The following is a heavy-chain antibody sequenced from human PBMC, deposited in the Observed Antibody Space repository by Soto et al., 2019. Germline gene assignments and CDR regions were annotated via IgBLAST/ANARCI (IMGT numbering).Heavy chain of an antibody. CDR2: INHSGST. CDR3: ARGVMVRGVTPYYYYYGMDV. CDR1: GGSSSGYY. V-gene: IGHV4-34*01. D-gene: IGHD3-10*01. Sequence: SETLSLTCAVYGGSSSGYYWSWIRQPPGKGLEWIGEINHSGSTNYNPSLKSRVTISVDTSKNQFSLKLSSVTAADTAVYYCARGVMVRGVTPYYYYYGMDVWGQGTTVTVSS. J-gene: IGHJ6*02.